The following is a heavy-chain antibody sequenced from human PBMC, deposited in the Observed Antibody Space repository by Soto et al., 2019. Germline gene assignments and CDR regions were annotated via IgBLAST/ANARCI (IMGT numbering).Heavy chain of an antibody. J-gene: IGHJ6*02. CDR3: TTLHGSGSYYYYYGMDV. CDR2: IKSKTDGGTT. D-gene: IGHD3-10*01. Sequence: SLRLSCAASGFTFSNAWMNWVRQARGKGLEWVGRIKSKTDGGTTDYAAPVKGRFTISRDDSKNTLYLQMNSLKTEDTAVYYCTTLHGSGSYYYYYGMDVWGQGTTVTVSS. CDR1: GFTFSNAW. V-gene: IGHV3-15*07.